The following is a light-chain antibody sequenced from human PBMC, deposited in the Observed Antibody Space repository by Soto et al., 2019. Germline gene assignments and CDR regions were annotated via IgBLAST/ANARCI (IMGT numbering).Light chain of an antibody. CDR2: AAS. CDR3: QQYGSPPT. J-gene: IGKJ1*01. CDR1: QSVSSSY. Sequence: DIELTQSPGTLSVSAGDRATIPCRASQSVSSSYFAWYQQPPGHAPRLLIYAASSRASGLPDCFSGGASRTFFPTTISRLAPEYSAVYYHQQYGSPPTFGRGTKVDIK. V-gene: IGKV3-20*01.